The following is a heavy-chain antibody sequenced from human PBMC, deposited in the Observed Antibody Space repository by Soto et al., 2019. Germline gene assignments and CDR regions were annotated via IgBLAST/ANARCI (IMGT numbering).Heavy chain of an antibody. Sequence: QAQLVQSGTEVKKPGASVKVSCQASGYTFTNYDIFWMRQATGEGLEWMGWMNPYSNNAGYAEKFQGRVTLTRDTSTSTAYMELSGLTSEDTAVYYCARGASYYYDKHGDYRNWDFDLWGRGTLLRVSS. CDR3: ARGASYYYDKHGDYRNWDFDL. D-gene: IGHD3-22*01. CDR1: GYTFTNYD. V-gene: IGHV1-8*01. CDR2: MNPYSNNA. J-gene: IGHJ2*01.